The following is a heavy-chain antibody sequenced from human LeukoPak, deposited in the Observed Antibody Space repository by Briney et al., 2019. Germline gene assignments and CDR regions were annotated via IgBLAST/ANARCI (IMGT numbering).Heavy chain of an antibody. CDR1: GYTFTSYD. CDR3: ARVWDTAMVKDY. Sequence: SVKVSCKASGYTFTSYDINWVRQATGQGLEWMGGIIPIFGTANYAQKFQGRVTITTDESTSTAYMELSSLRSEDTAVYYCARVWDTAMVKDYWGQGTLVTVSS. CDR2: IIPIFGTA. J-gene: IGHJ4*02. D-gene: IGHD5-18*01. V-gene: IGHV1-69*05.